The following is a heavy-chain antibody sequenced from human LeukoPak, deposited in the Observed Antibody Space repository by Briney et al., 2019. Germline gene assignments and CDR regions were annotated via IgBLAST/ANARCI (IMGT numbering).Heavy chain of an antibody. CDR2: INPNSGGT. CDR1: GYSFTSYY. J-gene: IGHJ4*02. CDR3: ARGRAYSEGYLDS. D-gene: IGHD1-26*01. Sequence: ASVKVSCKASGYSFTSYYINWLRQAPGQGLEWMGWINPNSGGTKYAQKFQGRVTMTRDTSITTAYMELTSLRSDDPAVYFCARGRAYSEGYLDSWGQGTLVTVSS. V-gene: IGHV1-2*02.